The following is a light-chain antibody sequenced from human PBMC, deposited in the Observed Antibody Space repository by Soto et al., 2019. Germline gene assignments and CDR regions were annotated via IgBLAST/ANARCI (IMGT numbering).Light chain of an antibody. CDR3: GTWDSSLKTVV. Sequence: QSVLTQPPSVSAAPGQKVTISCSGSNSNIGHDYVSWYQRLPGTAPKLLIYDSYKRPSGIPDRFSGSTSGTTATLRITGLQTGDEADYYCGTWDSSLKTVVFGGGTKLTVL. CDR2: DSY. V-gene: IGLV1-51*01. CDR1: NSNIGHDY. J-gene: IGLJ2*01.